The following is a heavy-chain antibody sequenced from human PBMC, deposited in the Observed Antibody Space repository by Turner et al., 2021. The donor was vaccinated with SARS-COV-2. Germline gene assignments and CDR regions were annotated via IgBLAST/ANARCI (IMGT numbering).Heavy chain of an antibody. CDR1: GGSISSKS. Sequence: QVQLQESGPGLVKPSETLSLTCTVSGGSISSKSWSWIRQSPGRGLEWIGYFYKIGSIDYNPTLRSRVTISVDTSKNQFSLKLSSVTAADTAVYYCAIAPNYYYGMDVWGQGTTVTVSS. CDR2: FYKIGSI. V-gene: IGHV4-59*08. J-gene: IGHJ6*02. CDR3: AIAPNYYYGMDV.